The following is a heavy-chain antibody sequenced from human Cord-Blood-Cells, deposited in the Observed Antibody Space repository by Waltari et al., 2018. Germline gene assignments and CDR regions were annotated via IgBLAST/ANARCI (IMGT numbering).Heavy chain of an antibody. Sequence: EVQLLESGGGLVQPGGSLRLSCAASGFTFSSYAMSWVRQAPGKGLEWVTAMSGIGASTYYADSVKGRFTIPRDNSKNTRYLQMNSLSAEDTAVYYCAKEGGQWLRAIWDYWGQGTLVTVSS. J-gene: IGHJ4*02. V-gene: IGHV3-23*01. D-gene: IGHD6-19*01. CDR3: AKEGGQWLRAIWDY. CDR1: GFTFSSYA. CDR2: MSGIGAST.